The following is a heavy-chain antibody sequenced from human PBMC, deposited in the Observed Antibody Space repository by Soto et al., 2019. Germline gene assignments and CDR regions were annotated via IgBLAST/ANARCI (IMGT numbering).Heavy chain of an antibody. V-gene: IGHV1-2*02. CDR3: ARVWGGAAADYYYYGMDV. CDR1: GYTFTGYY. D-gene: IGHD6-13*01. CDR2: INPNSGGT. J-gene: IGHJ6*02. Sequence: ASVKVSCKASGYTFTGYYMHWVRQAPGQGLEWMGWINPNSGGTNYAQKFQGGVTMTRDTSISTAYMELSRLRSDDTAVYYCARVWGGAAADYYYYGMDVWGQGTTVTVSS.